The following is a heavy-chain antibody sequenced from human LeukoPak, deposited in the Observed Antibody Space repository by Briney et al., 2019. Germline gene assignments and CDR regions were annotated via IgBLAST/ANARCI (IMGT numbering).Heavy chain of an antibody. CDR2: IYSGGSK. CDR1: GFTVSSDH. J-gene: IGHJ4*02. Sequence: GGSLRLSCAASGFTVSSDHMTWVRQAPGKGLEWVSVIYSGGSKDYADSVTGRFTISRDNSKNTLYLQMNSLRVEDTAVYYCARERSYDYIWGSYYDVWGQGTLDTVSS. V-gene: IGHV3-66*01. D-gene: IGHD3-16*01. CDR3: ARERSYDYIWGSYYDV.